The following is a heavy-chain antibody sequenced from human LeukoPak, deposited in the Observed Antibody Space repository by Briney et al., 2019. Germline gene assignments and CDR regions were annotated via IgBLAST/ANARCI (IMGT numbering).Heavy chain of an antibody. CDR1: GGSISSYY. J-gene: IGHJ4*02. Sequence: SETLSLTCIVSGGSISSYYWSWIRQPPGKGLEWIGYIYTSGSTNYNPSLKSRVTISVDTSKNQFSLKLSSVTAADTAVYYCARHLYSSSSVYFDYWGQGTLVTVSS. V-gene: IGHV4-4*09. CDR3: ARHLYSSSSVYFDY. CDR2: IYTSGST. D-gene: IGHD6-6*01.